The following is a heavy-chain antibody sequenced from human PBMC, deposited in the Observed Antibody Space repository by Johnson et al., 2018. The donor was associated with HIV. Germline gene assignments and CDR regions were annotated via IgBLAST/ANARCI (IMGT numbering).Heavy chain of an antibody. J-gene: IGHJ3*02. V-gene: IGHV3-30*04. CDR2: ISYDGSTK. Sequence: QVQLVESGGGVVQPGRSLRLSCAASGFTFSSYAMHWVRQAPGKGLEWVAVISYDGSTKYYADSVKGRFTISRDNSKNTLYLQMNSLRAEDTDVYYCARDGGIAATDAFDIWGQGTMVTVSS. D-gene: IGHD6-13*01. CDR3: ARDGGIAATDAFDI. CDR1: GFTFSSYA.